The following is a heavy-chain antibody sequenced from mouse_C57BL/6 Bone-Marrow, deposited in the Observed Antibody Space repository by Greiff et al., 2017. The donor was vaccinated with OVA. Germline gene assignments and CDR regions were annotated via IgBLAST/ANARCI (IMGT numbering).Heavy chain of an antibody. V-gene: IGHV1-53*01. CDR2: INPSNGGT. D-gene: IGHD2-2*01. J-gene: IGHJ3*01. CDR1: GYTFTSYW. CDR3: ARRDGYDCWFAY. Sequence: VQLQQSGTELVKPGASVKLSCKASGYTFTSYWMHWVKQRPGQGLEWIGNINPSNGGTNYNEKFKSKATLTVDKSSSTAYMQLSSLTSEDSAVDYCARRDGYDCWFAYWGQGTLVTVSA.